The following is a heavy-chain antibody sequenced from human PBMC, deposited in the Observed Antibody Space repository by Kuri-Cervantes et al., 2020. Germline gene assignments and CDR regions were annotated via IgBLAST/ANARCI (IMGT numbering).Heavy chain of an antibody. D-gene: IGHD3-9*01. CDR3: ARANSAGYSTYYYYYMDV. Sequence: ASVKVSCKTSGYTFTNYGISWVRQVPGQGLEWMGWISAYDGDTNFAQKLQGRVTMTTDTSTRTAYMELRSLKSDGTAVYYCARANSAGYSTYYYYYMDVWGKGTTVTVSS. V-gene: IGHV1-18*01. CDR2: ISAYDGDT. CDR1: GYTFTNYG. J-gene: IGHJ6*03.